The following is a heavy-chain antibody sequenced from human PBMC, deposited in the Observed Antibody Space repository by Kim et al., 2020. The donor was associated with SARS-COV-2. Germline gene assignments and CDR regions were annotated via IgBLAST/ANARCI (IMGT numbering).Heavy chain of an antibody. D-gene: IGHD3-10*01. CDR2: DGSSK. V-gene: IGHV3-74*01. J-gene: IGHJ4*02. CDR3: TRGGGLGY. Sequence: DGSSKSYADSVKGRFTISRDNAKNMIYLQMNSLRAEDTAVYYCTRGGGLGYWGQGTLVTVSS.